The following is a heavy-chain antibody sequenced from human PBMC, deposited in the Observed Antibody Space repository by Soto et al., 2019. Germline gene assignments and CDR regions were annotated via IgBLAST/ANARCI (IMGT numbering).Heavy chain of an antibody. J-gene: IGHJ5*02. CDR1: GFTFSLYW. CDR2: INGAGSSI. CDR3: VRDRNPNWFDL. V-gene: IGHV3-74*03. Sequence: PGGSLRLSCAASGFTFSLYWMHWVRQVPGKGLVWVSRINGAGSSITYADSVKGRFTISRDNAKNTLYLQMNSLRAEDTAVYYCVRDRNPNWFDLWGLGTLVTLSS.